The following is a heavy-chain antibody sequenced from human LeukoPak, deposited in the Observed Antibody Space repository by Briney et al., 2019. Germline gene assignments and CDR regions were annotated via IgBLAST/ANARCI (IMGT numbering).Heavy chain of an antibody. CDR1: GFTFSNYW. J-gene: IGHJ1*01. CDR3: ARELVVGPAEFFQD. V-gene: IGHV3-7*01. CDR2: INEDGSET. D-gene: IGHD2-8*02. Sequence: PGGSLRLSCAASGFTFSNYWMTWIRQTRGKALEWVANINEDGSETYYLDSVRGRFSVSRDNAKNSLSLQMNSLRVEDTAVYYCARELVVGPAEFFQDWGQGTLVTVSS.